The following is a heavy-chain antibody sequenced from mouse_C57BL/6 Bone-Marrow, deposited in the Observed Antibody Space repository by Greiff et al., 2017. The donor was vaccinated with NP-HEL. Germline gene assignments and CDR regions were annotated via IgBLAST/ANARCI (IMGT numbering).Heavy chain of an antibody. D-gene: IGHD2-12*01. CDR2: IDPENGDT. Sequence: EVKLMESGAELVRPGASVKLSCTASGFNIKDDYMHWVKQRPEQGLEWIGWIDPENGDTEYASKFQGKATITADTSSNTAYLQLSSLTSEDTAVYYCTTSGYSEGFDYWGQGTTLTVSS. CDR1: GFNIKDDY. J-gene: IGHJ2*01. V-gene: IGHV14-4*01. CDR3: TTSGYSEGFDY.